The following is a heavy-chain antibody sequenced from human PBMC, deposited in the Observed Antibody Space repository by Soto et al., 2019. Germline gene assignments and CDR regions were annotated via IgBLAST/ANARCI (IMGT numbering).Heavy chain of an antibody. D-gene: IGHD2-15*01. Sequence: AGGSLRLSCAASGFTCSSYSMNWVRQAPGRGLEWVAAISGTSDYIYYADSVKGRFTISRDNAKTSLYIQMNSLRAEDTAVYYCARDHRYCSGSSCRPYYYYYGTDVWGQGTTVTVSS. J-gene: IGHJ6*02. CDR3: ARDHRYCSGSSCRPYYYYYGTDV. CDR2: ISGTSDYI. V-gene: IGHV3-21*01. CDR1: GFTCSSYS.